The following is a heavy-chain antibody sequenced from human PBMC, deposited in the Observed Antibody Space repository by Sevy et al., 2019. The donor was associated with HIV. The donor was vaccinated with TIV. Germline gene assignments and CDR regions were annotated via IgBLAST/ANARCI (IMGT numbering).Heavy chain of an antibody. D-gene: IGHD6-13*01. CDR1: GGSFSGDF. J-gene: IGHJ4*02. CDR3: VRAAIAAPGAPFDD. V-gene: IGHV4-34*01. CDR2: INHSGST. Sequence: SETLSLTCAVYGGSFSGDFWSWIRQPPGKGPEWIGEINHSGSTSYNPFLKSRVTISVDTSKDQFSLKLSSVTAADTAVYYCVRAAIAAPGAPFDDWGQGTLVTVSS.